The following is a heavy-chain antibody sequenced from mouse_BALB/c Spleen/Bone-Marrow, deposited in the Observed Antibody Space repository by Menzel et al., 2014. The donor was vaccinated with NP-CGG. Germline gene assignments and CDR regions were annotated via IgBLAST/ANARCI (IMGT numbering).Heavy chain of an antibody. CDR1: GYSFTNYW. V-gene: IGHV1-5*01. D-gene: IGHD2-4*01. Sequence: LQESGTVLARPGASVKMSCKASGYSFTNYWMHWIKQRPGQGLEWVGAVYPGNSDTRYNQKFKGKAKLTAVTSASIAYMELSSLTNEDSAVYYCSRDNYAFAYWGQGTLVTVSA. CDR2: VYPGNSDT. CDR3: SRDNYAFAY. J-gene: IGHJ3*01.